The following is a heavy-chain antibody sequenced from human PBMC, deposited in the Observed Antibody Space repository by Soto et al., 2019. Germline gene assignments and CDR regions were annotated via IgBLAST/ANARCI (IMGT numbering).Heavy chain of an antibody. V-gene: IGHV3-48*03. J-gene: IGHJ6*02. CDR2: ISSSGSTI. Sequence: XGSLRLSCAAAGFTFSSYEMNWVRQAPGKGLEWVSYISSSGSTIYYADSVKGRFTISRDNAKNSLYLQMNSLRAEDTAVYYCARQGQWELFFVVSYGMDVWGQGTTVTVSS. D-gene: IGHD1-26*01. CDR3: ARQGQWELFFVVSYGMDV. CDR1: GFTFSSYE.